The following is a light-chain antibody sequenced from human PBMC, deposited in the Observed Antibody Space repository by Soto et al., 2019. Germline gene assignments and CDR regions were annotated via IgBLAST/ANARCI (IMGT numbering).Light chain of an antibody. CDR2: EGS. J-gene: IGLJ1*01. V-gene: IGLV2-23*01. CDR1: SSDVGSYNL. CDR3: CSYASSSTYV. Sequence: QSALTQTASVSGSPGQSITISCTGTSSDVGSYNLVSWYQQHPGKAPKLMIYEGSKRPSGVSNRFSGSKSGNTASLTISVLQAEDEADYYCCSYASSSTYVFGTGTRVTVL.